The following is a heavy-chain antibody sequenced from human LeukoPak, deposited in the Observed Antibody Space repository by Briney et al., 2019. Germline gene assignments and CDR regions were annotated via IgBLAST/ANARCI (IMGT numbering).Heavy chain of an antibody. V-gene: IGHV7-4-1*02. Sequence: EASATVSCKASGYTFTSYAMNWVRQAPGQGLEWMGWINTNTGNPTYAQGSTGRFVFSLDTSVSTAYLQISSLKAEDTAVYYCARVHGDSYNWFDPWGQGTLVTVSS. D-gene: IGHD4-17*01. CDR1: GYTFTSYA. CDR2: INTNTGNP. J-gene: IGHJ5*02. CDR3: ARVHGDSYNWFDP.